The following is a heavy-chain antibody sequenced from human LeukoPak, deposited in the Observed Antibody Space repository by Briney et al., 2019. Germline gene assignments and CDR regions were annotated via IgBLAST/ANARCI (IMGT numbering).Heavy chain of an antibody. D-gene: IGHD3-10*01. CDR3: AIDIYYSTVFDY. CDR1: GYTFTSYG. V-gene: IGHV1-18*01. J-gene: IGHJ4*02. CDR2: ISAYNGNT. Sequence: ASVKVSCTASGYTFTSYGISWVRQAPGQGLEWMGWISAYNGNTNYAQKLQGRVIMTTDTSTSTAYMELRSLRSDDTAVYYCAIDIYYSTVFDYWGQGTLVTVSS.